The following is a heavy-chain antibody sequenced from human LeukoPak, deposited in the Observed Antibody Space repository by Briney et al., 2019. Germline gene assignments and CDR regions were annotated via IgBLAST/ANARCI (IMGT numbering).Heavy chain of an antibody. CDR1: GYTFTSYG. V-gene: IGHV1-2*02. CDR2: INPNSGGT. Sequence: GASVKVSCKASGYTFTSYGISWVRQAPGQGLEWMGWINPNSGGTNYAQKFQGRVTMTRDTSISTAYMELSRLRSDDTAVYYCARGRSALDAFDIWGQGTMVTVSS. D-gene: IGHD5-24*01. CDR3: ARGRSALDAFDI. J-gene: IGHJ3*02.